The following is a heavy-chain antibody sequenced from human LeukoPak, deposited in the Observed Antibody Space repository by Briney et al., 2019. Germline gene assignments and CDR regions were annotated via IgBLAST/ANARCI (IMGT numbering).Heavy chain of an antibody. D-gene: IGHD3-10*01. Sequence: SETLSLTCTVSGGSISRYYWAWIRQPPGKGLEWLGYIYYSGSTNYSPSLKSRVTISVDTSKNQFSLKLSSVTAADTAVYYCARGNRQLAYYGSGSRLPFDYWGQGSLVTVSS. CDR3: ARGNRQLAYYGSGSRLPFDY. CDR2: IYYSGST. CDR1: GGSISRYY. J-gene: IGHJ4*02. V-gene: IGHV4-59*12.